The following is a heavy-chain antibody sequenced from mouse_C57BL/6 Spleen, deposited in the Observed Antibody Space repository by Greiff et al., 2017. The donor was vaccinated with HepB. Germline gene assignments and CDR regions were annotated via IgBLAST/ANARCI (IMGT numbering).Heavy chain of an antibody. J-gene: IGHJ2*01. V-gene: IGHV1-42*01. Sequence: VQLKESGPELVKPGASVKISCKASGYSFTGYYMNWVKQSPEKSLEWIGEINPSTGGTTYNQKFKAKATLTVDKSSSTAYMQLKSLTSEDSAVYYCARSRRPFDYWGQGTTLTVSS. CDR1: GYSFTGYY. CDR3: ARSRRPFDY. CDR2: INPSTGGT.